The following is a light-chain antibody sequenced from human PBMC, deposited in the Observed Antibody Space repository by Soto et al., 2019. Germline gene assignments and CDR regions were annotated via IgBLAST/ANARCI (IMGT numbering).Light chain of an antibody. J-gene: IGKJ3*01. CDR1: QSISSW. CDR2: KAS. V-gene: IGKV1-5*03. CDR3: QQYNSYPFT. Sequence: DIQMTQSPSTLSESVGDRVTISCWASQSISSWLAWYQQKPGKAPKLLIYKASSLESGVPSRFSGSGSGTEFTLTISSLQPDDFATYYCQQYNSYPFTFGPGTKVDIK.